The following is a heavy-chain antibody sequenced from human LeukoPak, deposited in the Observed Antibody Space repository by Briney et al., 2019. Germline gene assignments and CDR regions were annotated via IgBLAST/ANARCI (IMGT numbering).Heavy chain of an antibody. CDR3: ARAPPGTASSDY. CDR2: ISSSGSTI. D-gene: IGHD5-18*01. CDR1: GFTFSSYE. V-gene: IGHV3-48*03. J-gene: IGHJ4*02. Sequence: GGSLRLSCAASGFTFSSYEINRVRQAPGKGLEWVSYISSSGSTIYYADSVKGRFTISRDNAKNSLYLQMNSLRAEDTALYYCARAPPGTASSDYWGQGTLVTVSS.